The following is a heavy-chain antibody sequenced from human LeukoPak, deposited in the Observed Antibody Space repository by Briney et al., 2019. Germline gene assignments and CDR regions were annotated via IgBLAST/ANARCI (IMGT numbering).Heavy chain of an antibody. D-gene: IGHD3-22*01. CDR2: IYTSGNT. J-gene: IGHJ4*02. CDR3: ARAPFYFDSSNYPYFDY. Sequence: GGSLRLSCAASGFTVSRSYISWVRQAPGKGLEWVSVIYTSGNTYYADSVKGRFTISRDNSKNTLYLQLNSLRAEDTAVYYCARAPFYFDSSNYPYFDYWGQGTLVTVSS. V-gene: IGHV3-53*01. CDR1: GFTVSRSY.